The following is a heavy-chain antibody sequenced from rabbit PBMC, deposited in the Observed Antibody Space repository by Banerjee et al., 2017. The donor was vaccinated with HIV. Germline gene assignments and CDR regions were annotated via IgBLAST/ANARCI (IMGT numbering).Heavy chain of an antibody. CDR3: ASTEYISGWAPYYFNL. CDR1: GFSFSNIFW. J-gene: IGHJ4*01. CDR2: IDDGDGST. Sequence: QEQLVESGGGLVKPEGSLTLTCTASGFSFSNIFWICWVRQAPGKGLEWIACIDDGDGSTYYAGWAKGRFTISKTSSTTLTLQMTSLTAADTATYFCASTEYISGWAPYYFNLWGPSTLVTVS. D-gene: IGHD4-1*01. V-gene: IGHV1S45*01.